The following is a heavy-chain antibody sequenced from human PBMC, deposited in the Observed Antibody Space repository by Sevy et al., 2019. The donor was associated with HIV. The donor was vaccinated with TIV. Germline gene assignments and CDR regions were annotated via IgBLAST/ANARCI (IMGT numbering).Heavy chain of an antibody. CDR3: AKARGTTLSSYFQH. CDR1: GFTFSSYA. V-gene: IGHV3-23*01. J-gene: IGHJ1*01. CDR2: ISGSGGST. Sequence: GESLKISCAASGFTFSSYAMSWVRQAPGKGLEWVSAISGSGGSTYYADSVKGRFTISRDNSKNMLYLQMNSLRAEDTAVYYCAKARGTTLSSYFQHWGQGTLVTVSS. D-gene: IGHD1-1*01.